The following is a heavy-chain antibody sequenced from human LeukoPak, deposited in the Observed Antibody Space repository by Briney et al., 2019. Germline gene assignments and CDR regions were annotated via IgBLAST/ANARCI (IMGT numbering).Heavy chain of an antibody. CDR2: INHSGST. CDR3: ANRRVTTAYFDY. D-gene: IGHD4-17*01. Sequence: PSETLSLTCAVYGGAFSGYYWSWIRQPPGKGLELIGEINHSGSTNYNPSLKSRVTISVDTSKNQFSLKLSSVTAADTAVYYCANRRVTTAYFDYWGQGTLVTVSS. J-gene: IGHJ4*02. CDR1: GGAFSGYY. V-gene: IGHV4-34*01.